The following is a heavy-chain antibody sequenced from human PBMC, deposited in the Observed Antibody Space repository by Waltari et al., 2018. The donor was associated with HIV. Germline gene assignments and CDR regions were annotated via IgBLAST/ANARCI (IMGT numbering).Heavy chain of an antibody. V-gene: IGHV4-39*07. J-gene: IGHJ4*02. CDR1: GGSISSSSYY. CDR2: IYYSGST. D-gene: IGHD3-22*01. CDR3: ARALAYSERSGYYYSHKSVFDY. Sequence: QLQLQESGPGLVKPSETLSLTCTVSGGSISSSSYYWGWIRQPPGKGLEWIGRIYYSGSTYSNPSLKRRVTISVDTSEDQFSLKLSSVTAADTAVYFCARALAYSERSGYYYSHKSVFDYWGQGTLVTVSS.